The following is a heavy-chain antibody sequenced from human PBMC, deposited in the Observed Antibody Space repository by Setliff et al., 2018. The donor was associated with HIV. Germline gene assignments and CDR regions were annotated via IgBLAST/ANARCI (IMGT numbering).Heavy chain of an antibody. CDR2: ISSVSGSTI. J-gene: IGHJ4*02. Sequence: GGSLRLSCAASGFTFSRYSMNWVRQAPGKGLEWVSYISSVSGSTIYYADSVKGRFTISRDNAKNSLYLQMNSLRAEDTAVYYCARGDSFVYSYVYPDYWGQGTLVTVSS. D-gene: IGHD3-22*01. CDR3: ARGDSFVYSYVYPDY. V-gene: IGHV3-48*01. CDR1: GFTFSRYS.